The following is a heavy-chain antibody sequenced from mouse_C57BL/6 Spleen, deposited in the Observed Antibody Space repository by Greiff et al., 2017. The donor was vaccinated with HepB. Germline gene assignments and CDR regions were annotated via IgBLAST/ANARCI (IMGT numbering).Heavy chain of an antibody. Sequence: QVQLQQSGAELVRPGASVTLSCKASGYTFTDYEMHWVKQTPVHGLEWIGAIDPETGGTAYNQKFKGKAILTADKSSSTAYMELRSLTSEDSAVYYCTRRDFTTVVADYWGQGTTLTVSS. CDR3: TRRDFTTVVADY. D-gene: IGHD1-1*01. CDR1: GYTFTDYE. CDR2: IDPETGGT. J-gene: IGHJ2*01. V-gene: IGHV1-15*01.